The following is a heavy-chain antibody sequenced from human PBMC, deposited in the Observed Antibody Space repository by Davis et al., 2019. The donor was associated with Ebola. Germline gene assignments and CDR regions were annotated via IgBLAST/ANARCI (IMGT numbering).Heavy chain of an antibody. CDR3: VRGGSGSTWHYWFAP. CDR2: LGGDGSST. J-gene: IGHJ5*02. CDR1: GFTLSSYW. D-gene: IGHD2/OR15-2a*01. V-gene: IGHV3-74*03. Sequence: PGGSLRLSCTASGFTLSSYWMHWVRQVPGKGPVWVSCLGGDGSSTMYADSVKDRFTISRDNAKNTLDLQMDSLRAEDTALYFCVRGGSGSTWHYWFAPWGQGTQVIVSS.